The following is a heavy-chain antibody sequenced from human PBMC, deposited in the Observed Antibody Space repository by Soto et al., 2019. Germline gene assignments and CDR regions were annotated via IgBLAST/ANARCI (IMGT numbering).Heavy chain of an antibody. V-gene: IGHV3-21*01. CDR3: ARGGDSSGSWPRY. CDR2: VSSSSSYI. CDR1: GFTFSSYS. J-gene: IGHJ4*02. D-gene: IGHD3-22*01. Sequence: EVQLVQSGGGLVKPGGSLRLSCAASGFTFSSYSMNWVRQAPGKGLEWVSSVSSSSSYIYYADSLKGRFTISRDNDKNSLYLQMNSLRVEDTAVYYCARGGDSSGSWPRYWGQGTLVTVSS.